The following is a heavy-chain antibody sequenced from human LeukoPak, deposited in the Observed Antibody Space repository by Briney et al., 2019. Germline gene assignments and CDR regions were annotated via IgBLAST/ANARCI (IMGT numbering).Heavy chain of an antibody. CDR2: IYPGDSDT. CDR1: GYTFTSYW. Sequence: ASVKVSCKASGYTFTSYWIGWVRQMPGKGLEWMGIIYPGDSDTRYSPSFQGQVTISADKSISTAYLQWSSLKASDTAMYYCARSVEMATIIDYWGQGTLVTVSS. J-gene: IGHJ4*02. CDR3: ARSVEMATIIDY. D-gene: IGHD5-24*01. V-gene: IGHV5-51*01.